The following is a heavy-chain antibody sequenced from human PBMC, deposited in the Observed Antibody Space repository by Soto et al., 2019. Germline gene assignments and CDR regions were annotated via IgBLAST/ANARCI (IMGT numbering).Heavy chain of an antibody. J-gene: IGHJ6*02. CDR1: GFTFSSYA. CDR3: ASTPRSSWHADYYYGMDV. D-gene: IGHD6-13*01. CDR2: ISYDGSNK. Sequence: QVQLVESGGGVVQPGRSLRLSCAASGFTFSSYAMHWVRQAPGKGLEWVAVISYDGSNKYYADSVKGRFTISRDNSKNTRYLHMISGRTDDTAVYYCASTPRSSWHADYYYGMDVWGQGTTVTVSS. V-gene: IGHV3-30*14.